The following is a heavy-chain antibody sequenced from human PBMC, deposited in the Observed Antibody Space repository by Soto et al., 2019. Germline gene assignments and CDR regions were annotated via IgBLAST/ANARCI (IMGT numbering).Heavy chain of an antibody. Sequence: GGSLRLSCAASGFTFSSYAMHWVRQAPGKGLEWVAVISYDGSNKYYADSVKGRFTISRDNSKNTLYLQMNSLRAEDTAVYYCARDKAQLLWGGWFDPWGQGTLVTVSS. J-gene: IGHJ5*02. CDR3: ARDKAQLLWGGWFDP. D-gene: IGHD2-2*01. CDR1: GFTFSSYA. V-gene: IGHV3-30-3*01. CDR2: ISYDGSNK.